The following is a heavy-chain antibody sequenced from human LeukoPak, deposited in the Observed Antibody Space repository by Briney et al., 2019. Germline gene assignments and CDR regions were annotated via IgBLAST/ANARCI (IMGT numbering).Heavy chain of an antibody. V-gene: IGHV4-39*07. CDR1: GGSISSSSYY. J-gene: IGHJ3*02. CDR3: ARGFGYSNPDAFDI. D-gene: IGHD4-11*01. Sequence: SETLSLTCTVSGGSISSSSYYWGWIRQPPGKGLEWIGSIYYSGSTYYNPSLKSRVTISVDTSKNQFSLKLSSVTAADTAVYYCARGFGYSNPDAFDIWGQGTMVTVSS. CDR2: IYYSGST.